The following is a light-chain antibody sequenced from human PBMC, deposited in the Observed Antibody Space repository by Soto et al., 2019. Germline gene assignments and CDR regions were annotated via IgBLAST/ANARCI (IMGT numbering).Light chain of an antibody. CDR3: SSYAASNNFYFV. J-gene: IGLJ3*02. Sequence: QSALTQPPSASGSPGQSVTISCTGTSSDVGGYNDVSWYQQYPGRAPKLMIYEVTKRPSGVPDRFSGSKSGNTASLTVSGLQAEDEADDYCSSYAASNNFYFVFGGGTKLTVL. CDR2: EVT. CDR1: SSDVGGYND. V-gene: IGLV2-8*01.